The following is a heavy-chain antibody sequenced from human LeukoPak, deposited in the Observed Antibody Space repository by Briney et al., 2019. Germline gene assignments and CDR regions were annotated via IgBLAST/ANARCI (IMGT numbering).Heavy chain of an antibody. V-gene: IGHV5-51*01. CDR1: GYSFTNYW. J-gene: IGHJ6*02. CDR3: ARHENYFDITGGFYYFALDV. CDR2: IHAGNSDT. Sequence: KIGESLKISCKGSGYSFTNYWIGWVRQMPGKGLEWMGIIHAGNSDTRNSPSFQGQVTISVDKSISTAFLQWSSLKASDTAMYYCARHENYFDITGGFYYFALDVWGQGTTVTVSS. D-gene: IGHD3-22*01.